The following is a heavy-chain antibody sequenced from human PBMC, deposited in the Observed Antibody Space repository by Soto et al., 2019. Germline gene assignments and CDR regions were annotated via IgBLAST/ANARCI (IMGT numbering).Heavy chain of an antibody. CDR2: ISGSGGST. V-gene: IGHV3-23*01. Sequence: TGGSLRLSCAASGFTFSSYAMSWVRQAPGKGLEWVSAISGSGGSTYYADSVKGRFTISRDNSKNTLYLQMNSLRAEDTAVYYCAKGQYQLLYFDYWGQGTLVTVSS. J-gene: IGHJ4*02. D-gene: IGHD2-2*01. CDR3: AKGQYQLLYFDY. CDR1: GFTFSSYA.